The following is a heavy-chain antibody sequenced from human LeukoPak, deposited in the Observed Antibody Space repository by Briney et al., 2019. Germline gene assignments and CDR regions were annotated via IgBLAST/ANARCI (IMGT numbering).Heavy chain of an antibody. CDR1: GGSISGYY. Sequence: SETLSLTCTVSGGSISGYYWSWIRRPPGKGLEWIAYIYYSGSTNYNPSLKSRVTISVDTSKNQFSLKLSSVTAADTAVYYCARSVPQYDSIALYFQHWGQGTLVTVST. CDR3: ARSVPQYDSIALYFQH. V-gene: IGHV4-59*01. J-gene: IGHJ1*01. CDR2: IYYSGST. D-gene: IGHD3-22*01.